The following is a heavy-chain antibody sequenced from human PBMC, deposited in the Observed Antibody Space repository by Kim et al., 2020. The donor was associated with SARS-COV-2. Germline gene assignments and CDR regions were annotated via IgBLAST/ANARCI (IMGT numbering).Heavy chain of an antibody. CDR2: INHSGST. CDR1: GGSFSGYY. Sequence: SQTLSLTRAVYGGSFSGYYWSWIRQPPGKGLEWIGEINHSGSTNYNPSLKSRVTISVDTSKNQFSLKLSSVTAADTAVYYCARRTITIFGVVIFWFDPWGQGTLVTVSS. D-gene: IGHD3-3*01. V-gene: IGHV4-34*01. J-gene: IGHJ5*02. CDR3: ARRTITIFGVVIFWFDP.